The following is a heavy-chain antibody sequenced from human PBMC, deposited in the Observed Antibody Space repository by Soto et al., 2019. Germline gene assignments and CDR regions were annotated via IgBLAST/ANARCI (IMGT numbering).Heavy chain of an antibody. D-gene: IGHD3-22*01. Sequence: PGGSLRLSCAASGFTFSSYAMSWVRQAPGKGLEWVSAISGSGGSTYYADSVKGRFTISRDNSKNTLYLQMNSLRAEDTAVYYCAKASSPAFYDSSGYFYFDYRGQGILVTVSS. J-gene: IGHJ4*02. CDR1: GFTFSSYA. CDR3: AKASSPAFYDSSGYFYFDY. V-gene: IGHV3-23*01. CDR2: ISGSGGST.